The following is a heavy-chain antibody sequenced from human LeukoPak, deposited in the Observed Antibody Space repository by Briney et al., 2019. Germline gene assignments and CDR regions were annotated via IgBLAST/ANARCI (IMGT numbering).Heavy chain of an antibody. J-gene: IGHJ4*02. CDR3: ARAKNGYSSSSPLDY. Sequence: GESLKISCTGSGYIFTNYWIGWVRQMPGKGLEWMGIIYPGDSDVRYSPSFQGQVILSADKSINTAYLQWSALKASDTAMYYCARAKNGYSSSSPLDYWGQGTLVTVSS. D-gene: IGHD6-6*01. CDR2: IYPGDSDV. CDR1: GYIFTNYW. V-gene: IGHV5-51*01.